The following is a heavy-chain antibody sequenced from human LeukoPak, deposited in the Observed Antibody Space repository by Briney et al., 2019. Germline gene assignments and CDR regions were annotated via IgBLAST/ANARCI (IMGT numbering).Heavy chain of an antibody. CDR3: ARCYYDGSGFYYYFDY. V-gene: IGHV3-53*01. CDR2: IYSGGNT. CDR1: GFSVSNYY. J-gene: IGHJ4*02. Sequence: GGSLRLSCAASGFSVSNYYMSWVRQAPGKGLEWVSVIYSGGNTYYTDSVKGRFTVSRDNPKNTVFLQMGSLRGEDTAVYYCARCYYDGSGFYYYFDYWGQGTLVTVSS. D-gene: IGHD3-22*01.